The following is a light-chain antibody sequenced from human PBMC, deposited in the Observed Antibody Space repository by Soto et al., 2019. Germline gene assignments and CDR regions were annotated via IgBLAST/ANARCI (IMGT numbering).Light chain of an antibody. CDR2: EVS. CDR1: SSDVGGYNY. Sequence: QSALTQPASVSGSPGQSITISCTGTSSDVGGYNYVSWYQQHPGKAPKLMIYEVSNRPSGVSNRFSGSKSGDMASLTISGLQAEDEADYYCSSYTSSGTLVFGTGTKLTVL. J-gene: IGLJ1*01. CDR3: SSYTSSGTLV. V-gene: IGLV2-14*01.